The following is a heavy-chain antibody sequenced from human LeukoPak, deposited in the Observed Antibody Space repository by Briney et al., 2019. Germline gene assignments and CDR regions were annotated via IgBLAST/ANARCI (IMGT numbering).Heavy chain of an antibody. CDR1: GLSLSTSGVG. V-gene: IGHV2-5*02. Sequence: SGPTLVNPTPTLTLTCTFSGLSLSTSGVGVGWMRQPPVKALEWLALIYCDDDKRYSPSLKSRLTITKDTSKNQVVLTMTNMDPVDTATYYCAHSSYYYDSSGYDAFDIWGQGTMVTVSS. CDR2: IYCDDDK. CDR3: AHSSYYYDSSGYDAFDI. D-gene: IGHD3-22*01. J-gene: IGHJ3*02.